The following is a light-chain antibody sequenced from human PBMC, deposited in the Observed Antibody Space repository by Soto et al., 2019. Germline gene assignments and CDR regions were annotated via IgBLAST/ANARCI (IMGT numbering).Light chain of an antibody. V-gene: IGLV2-18*02. CDR2: EVS. CDR1: SSDVGSYNR. CDR3: SSYTSSSTYV. Sequence: QSVLTQPPSVSGSPGQSVTISCTGTSSDVGSYNRVSWYQQPPGTAPKLMIYEVSNRPSGVPDRFSGSKSGNTASLIISGLQAEDEADYYCSSYTSSSTYVFGTVTKVTDL. J-gene: IGLJ1*01.